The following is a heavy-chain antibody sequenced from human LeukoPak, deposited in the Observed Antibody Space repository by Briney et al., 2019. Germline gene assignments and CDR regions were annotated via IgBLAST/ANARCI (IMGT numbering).Heavy chain of an antibody. CDR3: STIYDYVWGSYRRSLYYFDY. D-gene: IGHD3-16*02. J-gene: IGHJ4*02. CDR2: IKSTADGGTT. V-gene: IGHV3-15*01. Sequence: GGSLRLSCAASGFTFSNAWMTWVRQAPGKGLEWVGRIKSTADGGTTDYAAPVKGRFTISRDDSKNTLYLQMNSLKTEDTAVYYCSTIYDYVWGSYRRSLYYFDYWGQGTLVTVPS. CDR1: GFTFSNAW.